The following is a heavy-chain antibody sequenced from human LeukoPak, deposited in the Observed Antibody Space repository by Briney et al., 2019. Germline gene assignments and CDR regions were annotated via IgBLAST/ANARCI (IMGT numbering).Heavy chain of an antibody. CDR1: GFNFNTYW. D-gene: IGHD3-10*01. Sequence: PGGSLRLSCAASGFNFNTYWMSWVRQAPGRGLEWVANIKQDGSEKFYVDSLKGRFTISRDNAKNSLYLQMNSLRAEDTAVYYCARAPRSLWSNIWGQGTMVTVSS. J-gene: IGHJ3*02. CDR3: ARAPRSLWSNI. CDR2: IKQDGSEK. V-gene: IGHV3-7*01.